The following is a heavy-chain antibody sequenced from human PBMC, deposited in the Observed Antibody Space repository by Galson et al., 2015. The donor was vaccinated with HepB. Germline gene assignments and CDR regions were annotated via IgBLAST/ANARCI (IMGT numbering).Heavy chain of an antibody. CDR3: ARERDWSYDY. V-gene: IGHV3-66*01. CDR1: GITVATNF. CDR2: IYIGGNT. D-gene: IGHD2-21*01. Sequence: SLRLSCAASGITVATNFMSWVRRAPGGGLEWVSDIYIGGNTYYAHSVEGRFTISRDHSKNTLYLQMNSLTPEDTAVYYCARERDWSYDYWGQGTLVTVSS. J-gene: IGHJ4*02.